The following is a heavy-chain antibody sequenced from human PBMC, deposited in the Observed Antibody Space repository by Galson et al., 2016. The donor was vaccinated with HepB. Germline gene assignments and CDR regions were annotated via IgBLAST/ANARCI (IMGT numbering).Heavy chain of an antibody. J-gene: IGHJ6*02. CDR3: ARGDFGDSFTYVGGSPGMDV. D-gene: IGHD4-17*01. CDR2: MNNDGTGP. Sequence: SLRLSCAASGFTFRNYWMNWVRQAPGKGLVWVARMNNDGTGPTYSDYAKGRFTISRDNAKNTPLLLMSSLGAEDTAVYYCARGDFGDSFTYVGGSPGMDVWGQGTTVTVSS. V-gene: IGHV3-74*03. CDR1: GFTFRNYW.